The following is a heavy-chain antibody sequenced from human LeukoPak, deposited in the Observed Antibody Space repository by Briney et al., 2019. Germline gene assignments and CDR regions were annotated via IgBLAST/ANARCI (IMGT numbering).Heavy chain of an antibody. Sequence: SETLSLTCTVSGGSISSSSYYWGWIRQPPGKGLEWIGSIYYSGSTYYNPSLKSRVTISVDTSKNQFSLKLSSVTAADTAVYYCARGGGSYGDFSFDYWGQGILVTVSS. J-gene: IGHJ4*02. CDR2: IYYSGST. D-gene: IGHD1-26*01. CDR1: GGSISSSSYY. CDR3: ARGGGSYGDFSFDY. V-gene: IGHV4-39*01.